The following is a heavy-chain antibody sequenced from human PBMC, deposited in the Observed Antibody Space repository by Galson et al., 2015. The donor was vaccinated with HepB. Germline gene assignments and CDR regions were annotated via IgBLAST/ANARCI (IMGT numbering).Heavy chain of an antibody. Sequence: QSGAEVKKPGDSLKISCKGSGYTFTNYWIAWVRQMPGKGLEWMGIFYPGDSDTRYSPSFQGQVTISADKSISTAYLQWSSLKASDTAMYYCARHLEGRRSFDYWGQGTLVTVSS. D-gene: IGHD5-24*01. V-gene: IGHV5-51*01. CDR1: GYTFTNYW. J-gene: IGHJ4*02. CDR2: FYPGDSDT. CDR3: ARHLEGRRSFDY.